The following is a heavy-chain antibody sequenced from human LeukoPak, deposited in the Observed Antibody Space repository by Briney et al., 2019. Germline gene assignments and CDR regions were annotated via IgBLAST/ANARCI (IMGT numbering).Heavy chain of an antibody. CDR1: GLTFSDYY. CDR3: ARDAPPYYYDSSGYYYGGDY. J-gene: IGHJ4*02. Sequence: GGSLRLSCAASGLTFSDYYMSWIRQAPGKGLEWVSYISSSGSTIYYADSVKGRFTISRDNAKNSLYLQMNSLRAEETAVYYCARDAPPYYYDSSGYYYGGDYWGQGTLVTVSS. V-gene: IGHV3-11*01. CDR2: ISSSGSTI. D-gene: IGHD3-22*01.